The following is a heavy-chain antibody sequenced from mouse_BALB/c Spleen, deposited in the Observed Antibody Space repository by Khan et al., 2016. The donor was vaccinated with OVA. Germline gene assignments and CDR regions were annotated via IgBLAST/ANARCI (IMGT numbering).Heavy chain of an antibody. CDR2: ISYSGNT. V-gene: IGHV3-2*02. J-gene: IGHJ2*01. D-gene: IGHD3-2*02. CDR1: GYSITSDYA. Sequence: EVKLLESGPGLVKPSQSLSLTCTVTGYSITSDYAWNWIRQFPGNKLERMGYISYSGNTKYNPSLKSRISITRDTSKNQFFLQLNFVTIEDTATYYCARIQGGDFDYWGQGTTLTVSS. CDR3: ARIQGGDFDY.